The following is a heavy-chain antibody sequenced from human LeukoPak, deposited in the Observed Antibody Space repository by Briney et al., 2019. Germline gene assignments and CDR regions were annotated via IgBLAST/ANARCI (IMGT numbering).Heavy chain of an antibody. J-gene: IGHJ4*02. CDR2: ISYDGSNK. V-gene: IGHV3-30*03. Sequence: GGSLRLSCAASGFTFSSFGMHWVRQAPGKGLEWVAVISYDGSNKYYPDSVKGRFTISRDNSKNTLYLQMNSLRAEDTAVYYCARDGEGDYYFDYWGQGTLVTVSS. D-gene: IGHD4-17*01. CDR3: ARDGEGDYYFDY. CDR1: GFTFSSFG.